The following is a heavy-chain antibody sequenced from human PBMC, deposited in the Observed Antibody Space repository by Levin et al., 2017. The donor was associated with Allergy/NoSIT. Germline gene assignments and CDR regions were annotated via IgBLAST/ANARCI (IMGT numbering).Heavy chain of an antibody. J-gene: IGHJ6*02. D-gene: IGHD3-22*01. CDR1: GGSISSSNW. CDR2: IYHSGST. CDR3: EWTYDSRGYDDDYCVDV. V-gene: IGHV4-4*02. Sequence: SSETLSLTCAVSGGSISSSNWWSWVRQPPGKGLEWLGEIYHSGSTNYYPFLKSRATLSVAKSKNQFFLKLRSVSAADTAVDYCEWTYDSRGYDDDYCVDVWGQGTTVTVSS.